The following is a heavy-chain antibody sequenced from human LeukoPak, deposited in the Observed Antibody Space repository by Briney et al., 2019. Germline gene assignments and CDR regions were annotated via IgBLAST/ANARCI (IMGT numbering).Heavy chain of an antibody. V-gene: IGHV3-15*01. CDR1: GFNFRSAW. CDR2: VRSKSDAGTM. D-gene: IGHD3-16*01. Sequence: RGSLRLSCTASGFNFRSAWMSWDRQAPGKGLEWVGRVRSKSDAGTMDYAAHVEGRFTISRDDSKNMVYLDMNSLKTEDTAVYYCGGRRVWGNGTVVTVS. J-gene: IGHJ6*03. CDR3: GGRRV.